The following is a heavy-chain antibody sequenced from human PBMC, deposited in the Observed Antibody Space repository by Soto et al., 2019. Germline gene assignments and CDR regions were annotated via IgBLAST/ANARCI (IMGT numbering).Heavy chain of an antibody. Sequence: QVQLQESGPGLVKPSQTLSLTCTVSGGSISSGGYYWSWILQHPGQGLEWIGYIYYSGSTYYNPSLKSRVTISVDTSKNQFSLKLSSVTAAETAVYYCARGGIAAAGTFYDYGMYVWGLGTTVTVSS. D-gene: IGHD6-13*01. J-gene: IGHJ6*02. CDR3: ARGGIAAAGTFYDYGMYV. CDR1: GGSISSGGYY. CDR2: IYYSGST. V-gene: IGHV4-31*03.